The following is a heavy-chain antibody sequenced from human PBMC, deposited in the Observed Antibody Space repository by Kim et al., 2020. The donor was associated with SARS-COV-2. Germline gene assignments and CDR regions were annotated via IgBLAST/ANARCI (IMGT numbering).Heavy chain of an antibody. Sequence: NPSLKSRVTISEDPSKDPFSLKLSSVTAADTAVYYCARVVVAAVTYFDYWGQATLVTVSS. D-gene: IGHD2-2*01. J-gene: IGHJ4*02. CDR3: ARVVVAAVTYFDY. V-gene: IGHV4-34*01.